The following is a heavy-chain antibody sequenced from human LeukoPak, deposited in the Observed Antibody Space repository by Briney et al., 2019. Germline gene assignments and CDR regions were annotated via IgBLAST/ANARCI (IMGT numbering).Heavy chain of an antibody. CDR2: IYYSGST. CDR3: ARGPATNYYDSSGFDY. V-gene: IGHV4-30-4*02. Sequence: SETLSLTCTVSGGSISSGDYYWSWIRQPPGKGLEWIGYIYYSGSTYYNPSLKSRVTISVDTSKNQFSLKLSSVTAADTAVYYCARGPATNYYDSSGFDYWGQGTLVTVSS. CDR1: GGSISSGDYY. D-gene: IGHD3-22*01. J-gene: IGHJ4*02.